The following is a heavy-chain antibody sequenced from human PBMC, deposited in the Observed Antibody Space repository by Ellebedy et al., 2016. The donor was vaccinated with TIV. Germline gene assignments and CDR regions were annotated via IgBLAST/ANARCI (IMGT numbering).Heavy chain of an antibody. CDR1: GLTFSDYG. J-gene: IGHJ4*02. Sequence: GESLKISXAASGLTFSDYGMHWVRQAPGKGLEWVAIIWYDGTNKYYADSVKGRFTISRDNSKNTLYLQMNSLRAEDTAVYYCAKVTPNSGYDIFDYWGQGTLVTVSS. V-gene: IGHV3-30*02. CDR2: IWYDGTNK. D-gene: IGHD5-12*01. CDR3: AKVTPNSGYDIFDY.